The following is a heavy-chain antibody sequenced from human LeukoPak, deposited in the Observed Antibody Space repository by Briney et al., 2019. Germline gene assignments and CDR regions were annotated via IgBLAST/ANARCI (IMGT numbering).Heavy chain of an antibody. D-gene: IGHD3-22*01. CDR3: TREGNGYSFDP. CDR2: IYSSGST. V-gene: IGHV4-4*07. Sequence: SETLSLTCTVSGGSISDYYWSWIRQPAGKGLEWIGRIYSSGSTNYNPSLKSRVTMSVDTSKNQFSLKLTSVIAADTAMYYCTREGNGYSFDPWGQGTLVTVSS. J-gene: IGHJ5*02. CDR1: GGSISDYY.